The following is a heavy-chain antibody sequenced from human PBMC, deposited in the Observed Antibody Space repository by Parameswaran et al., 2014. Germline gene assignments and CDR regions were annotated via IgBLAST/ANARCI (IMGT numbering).Heavy chain of an antibody. D-gene: IGHD5-18*01. Sequence: WVRQAPGQGLEWMGWINPNSGGTNYAQKFQGWVTMTRDTSISTAYMELSRLRSDDTAVYYCARGRRPSVDTAMVLADAFDIWGQGTMVTVSS. J-gene: IGHJ3*02. V-gene: IGHV1-2*04. CDR3: ARGRRPSVDTAMVLADAFDI. CDR2: INPNSGGT.